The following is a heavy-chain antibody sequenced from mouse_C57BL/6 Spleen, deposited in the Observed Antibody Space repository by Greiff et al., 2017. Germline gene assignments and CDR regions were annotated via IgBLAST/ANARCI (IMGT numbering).Heavy chain of an antibody. J-gene: IGHJ4*01. V-gene: IGHV14-4*01. D-gene: IGHD2-1*01. CDR2: IDPENGDT. Sequence: EVQLQQSGAELVRPGASVKLSCTASGFNIKDDYMHWVKQRPEQGLEWIGWIDPENGDTEYATKFQGKATITADTSSNTAYLQLNSLTSEDTAVYYCTGNYNSYYAMDYWGQGTSVTVSS. CDR1: GFNIKDDY. CDR3: TGNYNSYYAMDY.